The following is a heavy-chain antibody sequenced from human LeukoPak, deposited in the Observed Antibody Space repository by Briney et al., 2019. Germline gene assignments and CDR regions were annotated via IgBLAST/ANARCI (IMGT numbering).Heavy chain of an antibody. CDR2: INPSGGST. CDR1: GYTFTSYY. V-gene: IGHV1-46*01. CDR3: ATDIVVVPAASPSDY. D-gene: IGHD2-2*01. Sequence: ASVKVSCKASGYTFTSYYMHWVRQAPGQGLEWMGIINPSGGSTSYAQKLQGRVTMTTDTSTSTAYMELRSLRSDDTAVYYCATDIVVVPAASPSDYWGQGTLVTVSS. J-gene: IGHJ4*02.